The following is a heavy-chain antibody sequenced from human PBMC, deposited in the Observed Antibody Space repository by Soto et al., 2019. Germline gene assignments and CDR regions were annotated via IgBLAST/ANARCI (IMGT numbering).Heavy chain of an antibody. J-gene: IGHJ4*02. V-gene: IGHV4-59*12. CDR1: GGPLSNYY. CDR3: ARGQEGIVATH. CDR2: IYYSGST. Sequence: SETLSLTCTVSGGPLSNYYWNWIRQPPGKRLEWIGYIYYSGSTYYNPSLKSRVTISVDTSKNQFSLRLNSVTAADTAVYFCARGQEGIVATHWDQGALVTVSS. D-gene: IGHD5-12*01.